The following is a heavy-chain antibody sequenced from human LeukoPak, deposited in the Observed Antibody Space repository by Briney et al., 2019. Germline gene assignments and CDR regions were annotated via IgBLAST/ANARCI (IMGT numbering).Heavy chain of an antibody. CDR3: ARVQYSSSVDS. CDR2: IYYSGRN. V-gene: IGHV4-39*07. D-gene: IGHD6-6*01. J-gene: IGHJ4*02. Sequence: SETLSLTCTVSGGSISSSSYYWGWIRQPPGKGLECIGSIYYSGRNYYNPSLKSRVTISVDTSKNQFSLKLSSVTAADTAVYYCARVQYSSSVDSWGQGTLVTVSS. CDR1: GGSISSSSYY.